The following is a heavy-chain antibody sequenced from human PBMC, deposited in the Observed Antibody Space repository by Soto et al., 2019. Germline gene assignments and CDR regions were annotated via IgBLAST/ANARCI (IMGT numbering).Heavy chain of an antibody. Sequence: QVQLVQSGAEVKKPGSSVKVSCKASGGTFSSYTISWVRQAPGQGLEWMGRIIPILGIANYAQKFQGRVTITAAKSTSTAYMELSSLRSEDTAVYYCARGDKPSPYNWFDPWGQGTLVTVSS. CDR1: GGTFSSYT. CDR2: IIPILGIA. V-gene: IGHV1-69*02. CDR3: ARGDKPSPYNWFDP. J-gene: IGHJ5*02. D-gene: IGHD1-26*01.